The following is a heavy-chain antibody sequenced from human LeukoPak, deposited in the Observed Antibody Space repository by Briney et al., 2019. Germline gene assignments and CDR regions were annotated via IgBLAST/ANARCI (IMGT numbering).Heavy chain of an antibody. CDR2: VYHDGGT. CDR3: ARDPMVRGDHYGMDV. J-gene: IGHJ6*02. CDR1: GGSVSSSKW. D-gene: IGHD3-10*01. Sequence: SETLSLTCVVSGGSVSSSKWWSWVRQPPGKGLEWIGQVYHDGGTKYNPSLKSRVTISVDTSKNQFSLKLSSVTAADTAVYYCARDPMVRGDHYGMDVWGQGTTVTVSS. V-gene: IGHV4-4*02.